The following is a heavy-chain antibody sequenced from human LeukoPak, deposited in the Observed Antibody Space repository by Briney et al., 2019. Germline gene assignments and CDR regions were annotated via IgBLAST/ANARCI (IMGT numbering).Heavy chain of an antibody. V-gene: IGHV1-69*04. Sequence: SVKVSCKASGGTFSSYAISWVRQAPGQGFEWMGRIIPILGIANYAQKFQGRVTITADKSTSTAYMELSSLRSEDTAVYYCARDPFEGWFGEFDPWGQGTLVTVSS. CDR2: IIPILGIA. D-gene: IGHD3-10*01. CDR1: GGTFSSYA. CDR3: ARDPFEGWFGEFDP. J-gene: IGHJ5*02.